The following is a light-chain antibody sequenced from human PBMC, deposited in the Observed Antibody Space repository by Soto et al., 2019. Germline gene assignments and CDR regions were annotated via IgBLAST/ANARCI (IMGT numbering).Light chain of an antibody. CDR2: TAS. Sequence: DVQLTQSPSFLCGSVEDRVTIACGASQGVSSYLAWFQQRPGKAPKLLIYTASTLQSGVPSRFSGSGSGTEFTLTIRSLQPDDFAPYYCQHYTSYSEAFGQGTKVDIK. CDR1: QGVSSY. J-gene: IGKJ1*01. CDR3: QHYTSYSEA. V-gene: IGKV1-9*01.